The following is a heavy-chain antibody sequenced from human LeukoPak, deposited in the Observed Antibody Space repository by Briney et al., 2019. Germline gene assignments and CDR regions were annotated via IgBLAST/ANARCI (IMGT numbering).Heavy chain of an antibody. CDR1: GFTFSSYS. CDR2: ISSSSSYI. Sequence: GGSLRLSCAASGFTFSSYSMNRVRQAPGKGLEWVSSISSSSSYIYYADSVKGRFTISRDNAKNSLYLQMNSLRAEDTAVYYCARDFLTKAFDIWGQGTMVTVSS. V-gene: IGHV3-21*01. CDR3: ARDFLTKAFDI. J-gene: IGHJ3*02. D-gene: IGHD2-8*01.